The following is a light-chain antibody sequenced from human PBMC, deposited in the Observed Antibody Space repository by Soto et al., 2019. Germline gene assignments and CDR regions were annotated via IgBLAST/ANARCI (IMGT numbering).Light chain of an antibody. J-gene: IGKJ5*01. CDR1: QSVSSY. V-gene: IGKV3-11*01. CDR2: RTS. Sequence: EIVLTQSPATLSFSSGERATLSFRASQSVSSYLAWYQQKPGQAPRLLIYRTSTRATGIPARFSGSGSGTDFTLTISSLEPEDFAVHYCQQYGSFGQGTRLEIK. CDR3: QQYGS.